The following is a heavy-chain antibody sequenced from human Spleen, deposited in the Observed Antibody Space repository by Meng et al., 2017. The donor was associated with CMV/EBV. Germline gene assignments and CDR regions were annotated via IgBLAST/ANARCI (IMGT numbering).Heavy chain of an antibody. CDR1: GGSISSSSYY. CDR2: IYYSGST. V-gene: IGHV4-39*07. Sequence: HVQQWGAGLLKPSETLSLTCTVSGGSISSSSYYWGWIRQPPGKGLEWIGSIYYSGSTYYNPSLKSRVTISVDTSKNQFSLKLSSVTAADTAVYYCAREGGYCSGGSCYSWFDPWGQGTLVTVSS. D-gene: IGHD2-15*01. CDR3: AREGGYCSGGSCYSWFDP. J-gene: IGHJ5*02.